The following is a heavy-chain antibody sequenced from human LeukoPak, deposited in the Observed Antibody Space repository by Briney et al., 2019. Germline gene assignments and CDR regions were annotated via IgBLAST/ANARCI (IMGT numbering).Heavy chain of an antibody. D-gene: IGHD3-16*02. CDR3: ARSRTFGGVIVYYFDY. V-gene: IGHV4-30-4*01. CDR1: GGSISSGDYY. Sequence: PSETLSLTCTVSGGSISSGDYYWSWIRQPPGKGLEWIGYIYYSGSTYYNPSLKSRVTISVDTSKNQFSLKLTSVTAADTAVYYCARSRTFGGVIVYYFDYWGQGTLVTVSS. J-gene: IGHJ4*02. CDR2: IYYSGST.